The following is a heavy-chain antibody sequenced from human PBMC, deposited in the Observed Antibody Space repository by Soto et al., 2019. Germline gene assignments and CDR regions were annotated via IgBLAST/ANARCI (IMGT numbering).Heavy chain of an antibody. CDR3: ARDQTTVTTRWFDP. CDR1: GGSINGYY. CDR2: IYYRGST. D-gene: IGHD4-17*01. Sequence: SETLSLTCTVSGGSINGYYGSWIRQPPGKGLEWIGYIYYRGSTNYNPSLKSRVTISVDTSKNQFSLKLNSVTAADTAVYYCARDQTTVTTRWFDPWGQGTLVTVSS. J-gene: IGHJ5*02. V-gene: IGHV4-59*01.